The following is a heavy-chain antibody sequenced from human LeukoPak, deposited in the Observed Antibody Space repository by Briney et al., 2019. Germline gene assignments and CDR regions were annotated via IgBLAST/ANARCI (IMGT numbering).Heavy chain of an antibody. CDR1: GGTFSSYA. CDR3: ARDGGNDYGDYERGRIDY. V-gene: IGHV1-69*04. D-gene: IGHD4-17*01. CDR2: IIPILGIA. J-gene: IGHJ4*02. Sequence: ASVKVSCKASGGTFSSYAISWVRQAPGQGLEWMGRIIPILGIANYAQKFRGRVTITADKSTSTAYMELSSLRSEDTAVYYCARDGGNDYGDYERGRIDYWGQGTLVTVSS.